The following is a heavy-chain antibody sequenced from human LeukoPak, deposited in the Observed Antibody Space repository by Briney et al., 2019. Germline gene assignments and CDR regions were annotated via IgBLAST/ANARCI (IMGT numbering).Heavy chain of an antibody. CDR1: GYTFTSYG. CDR2: ISAYNGNT. D-gene: IGHD2-2*02. V-gene: IGHV1-18*04. CDR3: ARVRACRSTSCYTKGGWCDP. J-gene: IGHJ5*02. Sequence: GASVKVSCKASGYTFTSYGISWVRQAPGQGLEWMGWISAYNGNTNYAQKLQGRVTMTTDTSTSTAYMELSRLRSDDTAVYYCARVRACRSTSCYTKGGWCDPWGQGTLVTVSS.